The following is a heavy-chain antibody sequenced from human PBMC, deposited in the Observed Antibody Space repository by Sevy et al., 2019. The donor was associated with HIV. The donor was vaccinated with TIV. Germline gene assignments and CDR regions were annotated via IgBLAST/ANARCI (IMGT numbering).Heavy chain of an antibody. Sequence: GGSLRLSCAASGFTFDDFAMHWVRQAPGKGLEWVSGISWNSGTIGYADSVKGRFTISRDNARNSLYLQMNSLRAEDTAFYYCVKHYTSSWPLVWGSYFDYWGRGILVTVSS. V-gene: IGHV3-9*01. CDR1: GFTFDDFA. CDR2: ISWNSGTI. D-gene: IGHD6-13*01. J-gene: IGHJ4*02. CDR3: VKHYTSSWPLVWGSYFDY.